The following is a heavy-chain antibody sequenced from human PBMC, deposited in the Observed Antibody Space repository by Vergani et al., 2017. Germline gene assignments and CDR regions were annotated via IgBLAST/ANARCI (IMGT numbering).Heavy chain of an antibody. CDR3: ARVARGVXYDFWGDPDGTFDY. CDR2: MNPNSGNT. CDR1: GYTFTSYD. J-gene: IGHJ4*02. Sequence: QVQLVQSGAEVKKPGASVKVSCKASGYTFTSYDINWVRQATGQGLEWMGWMNPNSGNTGYAQKFQGRVTMTRNTSISTAYMELSSLRSEDTAVYYCARVARGVXYDFWGDPDGTFDYWSQGTLVTVSS. V-gene: IGHV1-8*01. D-gene: IGHD3-3*01.